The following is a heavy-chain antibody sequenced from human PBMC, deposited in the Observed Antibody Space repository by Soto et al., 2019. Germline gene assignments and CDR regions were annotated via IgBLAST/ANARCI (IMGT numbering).Heavy chain of an antibody. CDR1: GGSISSGGYY. J-gene: IGHJ5*02. D-gene: IGHD3-3*01. CDR2: IYYSGST. V-gene: IGHV4-39*01. CDR3: ARLRDFGWFDP. Sequence: PSETLSVTWTVSGGSISSGGYYWSWIRQHPGKGLEWIGYIYYSGSTYYNPSLKSRVTISVDTSKNQFSLKLSSVTAADTAVYYCARLRDFGWFDPWGQGTLVTVSS.